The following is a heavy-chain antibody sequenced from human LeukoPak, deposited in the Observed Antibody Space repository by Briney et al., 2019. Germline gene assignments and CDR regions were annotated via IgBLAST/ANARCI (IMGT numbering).Heavy chain of an antibody. D-gene: IGHD3-22*01. Sequence: ASVKVSCKASGYTFTGYYMHWVRQAPGQGLEWMGWINPNSGGTNYAQKFQGRVTMTRDTSISTAYMELSRLRSDGTAVYYCARPVNSSGYYYEGFDYWGQGTLVTVSS. J-gene: IGHJ4*02. CDR2: INPNSGGT. CDR3: ARPVNSSGYYYEGFDY. CDR1: GYTFTGYY. V-gene: IGHV1-2*02.